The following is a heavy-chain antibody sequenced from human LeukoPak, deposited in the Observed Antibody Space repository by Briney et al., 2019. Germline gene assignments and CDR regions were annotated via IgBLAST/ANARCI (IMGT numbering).Heavy chain of an antibody. CDR2: IYYSGST. CDR1: GGSISSYY. Sequence: PSETLSLTCTVSGGSISSYYWSWIRQPPGKGLEWIGYIYYSGSTNYNPSLKSRVTISVDTSKNQFSLKLSSVTAADTAVYYCARVAIFGVVIDYFDCWGQGTLVTVSS. CDR3: ARVAIFGVVIDYFDC. D-gene: IGHD3-3*01. J-gene: IGHJ4*02. V-gene: IGHV4-59*01.